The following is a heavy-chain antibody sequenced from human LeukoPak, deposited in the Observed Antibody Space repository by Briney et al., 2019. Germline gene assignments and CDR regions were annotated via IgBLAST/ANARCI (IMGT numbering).Heavy chain of an antibody. CDR2: ISGSGDYT. Sequence: GGSLRLSCAASGFTFSSYAMGWVRQAPGKGLEWISTISGSGDYTFYADSVKGRFTISTDSSQNSLFLQMNSLTADDTAIYYCVRDRGRSGSYRHFDYWGQGTLVTVSS. V-gene: IGHV3-23*01. J-gene: IGHJ4*02. D-gene: IGHD1-26*01. CDR3: VRDRGRSGSYRHFDY. CDR1: GFTFSSYA.